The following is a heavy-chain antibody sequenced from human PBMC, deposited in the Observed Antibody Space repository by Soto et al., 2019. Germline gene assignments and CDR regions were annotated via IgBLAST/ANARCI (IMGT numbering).Heavy chain of an antibody. CDR3: ARGRWTTVNGWFDP. Sequence: PGGSLRLSCAASGFTFSDYYMSWIRQAPGKGLEWVSYISSSGSIIYYADSVKGRFTISRDNAKNSLYLQKNSLRAEDTAVYYCARGRWTTVNGWFDPWGQGTLVTVS. CDR2: ISSSGSII. D-gene: IGHD4-17*01. J-gene: IGHJ5*02. CDR1: GFTFSDYY. V-gene: IGHV3-11*01.